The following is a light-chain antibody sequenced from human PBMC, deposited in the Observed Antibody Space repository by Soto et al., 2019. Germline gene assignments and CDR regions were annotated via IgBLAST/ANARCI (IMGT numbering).Light chain of an antibody. J-gene: IGLJ1*01. V-gene: IGLV2-14*01. CDR2: EVS. CDR3: SSYTSSSTHYV. Sequence: QSVLTQPASVSGSPGQSITISCTGTSSDVGGYNYVSWYQQYPGKAPKLMIYEVSNRPSGVPNRFSGSKSGNTASLTISGLQAEDEADYYCSSYTSSSTHYVFGTGTKVTVL. CDR1: SSDVGGYNY.